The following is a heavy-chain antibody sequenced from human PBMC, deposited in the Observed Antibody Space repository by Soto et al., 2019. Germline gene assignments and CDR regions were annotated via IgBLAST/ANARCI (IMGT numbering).Heavy chain of an antibody. Sequence: PGGSLRLSCVASGFTFSSYSMSWVRQAPGKGLEWVSGFRSGGDDGTTYYADSVKGRFAISRDDSKQTAYLEMKSLRAEDTAVYYCGRDPYSGARYYLDLWGQGTQVTVSS. CDR3: GRDPYSGARYYLDL. CDR1: GFTFSSYS. V-gene: IGHV3-23*01. CDR2: FRSGGDDGTT. J-gene: IGHJ4*02. D-gene: IGHD1-26*01.